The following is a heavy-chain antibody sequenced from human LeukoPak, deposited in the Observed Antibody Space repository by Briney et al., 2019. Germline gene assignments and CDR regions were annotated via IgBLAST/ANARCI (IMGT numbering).Heavy chain of an antibody. D-gene: IGHD6-13*01. CDR1: GFTFSSYA. V-gene: IGHV3-23*01. CDR3: AKHGFAGISAAGDY. J-gene: IGHJ4*02. Sequence: GGSLRLSCAASGFTFSSYAMSWVRQAPGKGLEWISVISGSGGSTSYADSVKGRFTISRDNSKNTLYLQMNSLRAEDTAVYYCAKHGFAGISAAGDYWGQGTLVTVSS. CDR2: ISGSGGST.